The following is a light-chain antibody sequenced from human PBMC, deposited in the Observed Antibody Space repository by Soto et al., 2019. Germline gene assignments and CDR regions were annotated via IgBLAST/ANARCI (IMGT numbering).Light chain of an antibody. V-gene: IGLV4-60*02. Sequence: QSVLTQSSSASASLGSSVKLTCILSSGHSTYIIAWHQQQPGKAPRFLMTLDRSGSYNRGSGVPDRFSGSSSGADRYLTISNLQFEDQGDYYCETWYSNTHKVFGGGTKLTVL. CDR3: ETWYSNTHKV. CDR2: LDRSGSY. J-gene: IGLJ3*02. CDR1: SGHSTYI.